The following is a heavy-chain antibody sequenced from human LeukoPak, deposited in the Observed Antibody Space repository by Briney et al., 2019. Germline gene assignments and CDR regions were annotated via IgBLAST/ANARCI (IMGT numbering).Heavy chain of an antibody. Sequence: GRSLRLSCAASGFTFSSYAMHWVRQAPGKGLEWVAMISYDGTNKYYADSVKGRFTISRDNSQNTLYLQMNSPRAEDTAVYYCARAPFYSGLDFWGQGTLVTVSS. CDR3: ARAPFYSGLDF. V-gene: IGHV3-30-3*01. CDR2: ISYDGTNK. J-gene: IGHJ4*02. CDR1: GFTFSSYA. D-gene: IGHD1-26*01.